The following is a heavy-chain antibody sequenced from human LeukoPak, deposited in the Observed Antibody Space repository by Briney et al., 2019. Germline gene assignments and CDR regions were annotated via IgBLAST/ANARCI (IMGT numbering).Heavy chain of an antibody. Sequence: SVKVSCKASGGTFSSYAISWVRQAPGQGLEWMGGIIPIFGTASYAQKFQGRVTITADESTSTAYMELSSLRSEDTAVYYCAMPFGGSGWPNPDYWGQGTLVTVSS. D-gene: IGHD6-19*01. CDR1: GGTFSSYA. CDR3: AMPFGGSGWPNPDY. J-gene: IGHJ4*02. CDR2: IIPIFGTA. V-gene: IGHV1-69*13.